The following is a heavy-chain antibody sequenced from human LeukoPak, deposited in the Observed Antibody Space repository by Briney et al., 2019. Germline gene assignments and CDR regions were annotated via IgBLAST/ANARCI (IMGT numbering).Heavy chain of an antibody. CDR1: GGSISSYY. D-gene: IGHD4-23*01. J-gene: IGHJ5*02. CDR2: IYYSGST. Sequence: SETLSLTCTVSGGSISSYYWSWIRQPPGKGLEWIGYIYYSGSTNYNPSLKSRVTISVDTSKNQFSLKLSSVTAADTAVYYCARAYGGDWFDPWGQGTLVTVSP. V-gene: IGHV4-59*01. CDR3: ARAYGGDWFDP.